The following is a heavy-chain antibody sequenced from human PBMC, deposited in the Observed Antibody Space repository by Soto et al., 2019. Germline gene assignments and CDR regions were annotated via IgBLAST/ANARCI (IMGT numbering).Heavy chain of an antibody. V-gene: IGHV1-69*01. CDR3: ARDRSYCGGDCDLGAFDI. CDR2: IIPIFGTA. Sequence: QVQLVQSGAEVKKPGSSVKVSCQASGGTFSSYAISWVRQAPGQGLEWMGGIIPIFGTANYAQKFQGRVTITADESTSTAYMELSSLRSEDTAVYYCARDRSYCGGDCDLGAFDIWGQGTMVTVSS. D-gene: IGHD2-21*02. CDR1: GGTFSSYA. J-gene: IGHJ3*02.